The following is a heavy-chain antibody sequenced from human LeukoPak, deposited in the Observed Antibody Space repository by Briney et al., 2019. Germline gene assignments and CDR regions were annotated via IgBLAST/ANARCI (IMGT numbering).Heavy chain of an antibody. CDR2: IYYSGST. J-gene: IGHJ4*02. CDR1: GDSISSSGFY. D-gene: IGHD2-15*01. Sequence: SETLSLTCSVSGDSISSSGFYWGWIRQAPGKGLDWIGSIYYSGSTYYTPSLKSRVTISLDTSKTQFSLKLNSVTAADTAVYYCARLRQRAPVGRGGCERLFYFEYWGQGTQVTVSS. CDR3: ARLRQRAPVGRGGCERLFYFEY. V-gene: IGHV4-39*01.